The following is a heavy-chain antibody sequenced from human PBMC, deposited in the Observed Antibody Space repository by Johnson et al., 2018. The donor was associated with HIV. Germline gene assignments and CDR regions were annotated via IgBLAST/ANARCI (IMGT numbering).Heavy chain of an antibody. J-gene: IGHJ3*02. D-gene: IGHD3-10*01. Sequence: VQLVESGGGVVQPGRSLRLSCAASGFTFSSYDMHWVRQAPGKGLEWVSGISWNSGSIGYADSVKGRFTISRDNAKNSLYLQMNSLRAEDTALYYCAKGRSTAQFITYDAFDIWGQGTMVTVSS. CDR3: AKGRSTAQFITYDAFDI. V-gene: IGHV3-9*01. CDR2: ISWNSGSI. CDR1: GFTFSSYD.